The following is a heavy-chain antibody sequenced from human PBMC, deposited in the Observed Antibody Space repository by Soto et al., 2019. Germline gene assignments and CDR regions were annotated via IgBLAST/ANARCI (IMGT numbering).Heavy chain of an antibody. D-gene: IGHD3-9*01. V-gene: IGHV4-4*07. CDR1: GGSISSYY. CDR3: ARTSYYEILTGLSFQWFDP. Sequence: SETLSLTCTVSGGSISSYYWSWIRQPAGKGLEWIGRIYTSGSTNYNPSLKSRVTMSVDTSKNQFSLRLSSVTAADTAVYYCARTSYYEILTGLSFQWFDPWGQGTLVTVSS. J-gene: IGHJ5*02. CDR2: IYTSGST.